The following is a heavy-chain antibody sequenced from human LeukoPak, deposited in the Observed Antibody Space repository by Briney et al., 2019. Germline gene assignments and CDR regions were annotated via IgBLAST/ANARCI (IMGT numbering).Heavy chain of an antibody. CDR1: GGSVSSSNW. D-gene: IGHD3-16*01. CDR3: ARSGGTYDYVWGSLNWFDP. Sequence: SETRSLTCAVSGGSVSSSNWWSWVRQPPGKGLEWIGEIYHSGSTNYNPSLRSRVTISVDKSKNQFFLKLSSVTAADTAVYYCARSGGTYDYVWGSLNWFDPWGQGTLVTVSS. V-gene: IGHV4-4*02. J-gene: IGHJ5*02. CDR2: IYHSGST.